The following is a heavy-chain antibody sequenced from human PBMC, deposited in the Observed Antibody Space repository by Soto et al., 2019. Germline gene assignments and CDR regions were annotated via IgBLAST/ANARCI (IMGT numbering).Heavy chain of an antibody. CDR2: LNPDTVNT. D-gene: IGHD5-18*01. J-gene: IGHJ3*01. CDR3: ARDRHSVCPRAKDAFEV. Sequence: QVPLVQSGAELKKPGASVNISCTASGFTFSDNLINWVRQAPGQGLEWMGWLNPDTVNTRYSETFQGRVTISRHSSASIAYLELRDLENEDTALYFCARDRHSVCPRAKDAFEVWGQVTMITVSS. CDR1: GFTFSDNL. V-gene: IGHV1-3*01.